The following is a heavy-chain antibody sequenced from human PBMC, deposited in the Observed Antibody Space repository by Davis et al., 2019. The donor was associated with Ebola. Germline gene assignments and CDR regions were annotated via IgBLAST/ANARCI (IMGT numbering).Heavy chain of an antibody. CDR3: ARRAGTEEEF. Sequence: PGGSLRLSCAASGFTFSSYEMNWVRQAPGKGLEWVSYISSSGSTIYYADSVKGRFTISRDNAKNSLYLQMNSLRAEDTAVYYCARRAGTEEEFWGQGTLVTVSS. CDR2: ISSSGSTI. CDR1: GFTFSSYE. V-gene: IGHV3-48*03. J-gene: IGHJ4*02.